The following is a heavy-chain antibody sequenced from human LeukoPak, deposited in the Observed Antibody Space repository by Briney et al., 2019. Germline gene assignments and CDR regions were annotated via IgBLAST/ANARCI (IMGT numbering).Heavy chain of an antibody. D-gene: IGHD3-16*01. J-gene: IGHJ4*02. V-gene: IGHV1-69*13. CDR2: IIPIFGTA. CDR3: ARDSVGGYKFDY. CDR1: GYTFTSYG. Sequence: ASVKVSCKASGYTFTSYGISWVRQAPGQGLEWMGGIIPIFGTANYAQKFQGRVTITADESTSTAYMELSSLRSEDTAVYYCARDSVGGYKFDYWGQGTLVTVSS.